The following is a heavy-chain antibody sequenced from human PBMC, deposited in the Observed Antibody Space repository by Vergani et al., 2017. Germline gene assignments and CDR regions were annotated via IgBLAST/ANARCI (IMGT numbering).Heavy chain of an antibody. J-gene: IGHJ6*02. CDR3: TATYDYVWGSYRHKGVGMDV. D-gene: IGHD3-16*02. V-gene: IGHV3-21*03. CDR2: ISSSSSYI. CDR1: GFTFSSYS. Sequence: EVQLLESGGGLVQPGGSLRLSCAASGFTFSSYSMNWVRQAPGKGLEWVSSISSSSSYIYYADSVKGRFTISRDNAKNSLYLQMNSLKTEDTAMYYCTATYDYVWGSYRHKGVGMDVWGQGTTVTVSS.